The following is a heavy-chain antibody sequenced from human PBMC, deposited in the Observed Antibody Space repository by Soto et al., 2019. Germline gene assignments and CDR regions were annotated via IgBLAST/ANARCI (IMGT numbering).Heavy chain of an antibody. Sequence: QLHLRESGPGLVKPSETLSLTCTVSGGSITSSSYYWGWIRQPPGTGLEWIGSIYYSGSTYYNPSLKSRVTLSVDTSKNQLSLRLSSVTAADTAVYYCATQEVGGSYVYTFEPSGQGPLVTVSS. J-gene: IGHJ5*02. CDR2: IYYSGST. D-gene: IGHD1-26*01. CDR3: ATQEVGGSYVYTFEP. CDR1: GGSITSSSYY. V-gene: IGHV4-39*01.